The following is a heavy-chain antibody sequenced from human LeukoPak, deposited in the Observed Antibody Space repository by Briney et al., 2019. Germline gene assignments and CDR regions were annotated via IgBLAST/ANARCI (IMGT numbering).Heavy chain of an antibody. Sequence: GGSLRLSCAVSGLTFSKYAMNWVRQGPGKGLEGVSGIGASGASTYYAESVKGRFTISRDNSKNRLYLQVKSLRADDTGVYFCAKDLEAVAGTIVNDYWGQGTLVTVSS. J-gene: IGHJ4*02. V-gene: IGHV3-23*01. D-gene: IGHD6-19*01. CDR3: AKDLEAVAGTIVNDY. CDR1: GLTFSKYA. CDR2: IGASGAST.